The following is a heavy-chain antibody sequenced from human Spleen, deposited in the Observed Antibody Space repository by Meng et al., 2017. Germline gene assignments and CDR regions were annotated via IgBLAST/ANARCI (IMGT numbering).Heavy chain of an antibody. CDR3: AAEHYYDNSRYLGAFDI. CDR2: IYDGGDT. V-gene: IGHV3-53*01. Sequence: GGSLRLSCAASEFSVSSDYMNWVRQAPGKGLEWVSLIYDGGDTYYADSVKGRSAISRDSSKNTLYLQINSLIADDTAVYYCAAEHYYDNSRYLGAFDIWGQGTMVTVSS. D-gene: IGHD3-22*01. J-gene: IGHJ3*02. CDR1: EFSVSSDY.